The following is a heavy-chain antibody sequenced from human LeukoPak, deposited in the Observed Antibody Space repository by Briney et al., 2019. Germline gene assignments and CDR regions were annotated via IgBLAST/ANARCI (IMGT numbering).Heavy chain of an antibody. D-gene: IGHD6-13*01. CDR1: GXTFSSYS. V-gene: IGHV3-21*01. CDR3: AGDRAAAVHGFDY. CDR2: ISSSSSYI. J-gene: IGHJ4*02. Sequence: PGRSLRLSCAASGXTFSSYSVNWVRQAPGKGLEWVSSISSSSSYIYYADSVKGRFTISRDNAKNSLYLQMNSLRAEDTAVYYCAGDRAAAVHGFDYWGQGTLVTVSS.